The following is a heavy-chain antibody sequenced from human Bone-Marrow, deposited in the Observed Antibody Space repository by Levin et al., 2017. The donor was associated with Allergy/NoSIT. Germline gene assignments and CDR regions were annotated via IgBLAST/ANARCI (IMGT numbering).Heavy chain of an antibody. D-gene: IGHD3-22*01. CDR3: ARGYGYYYDSSGYYARAFDS. CDR1: GGTFSSYT. Sequence: KISCKASGGTFSSYTISWVRQAPGQGLEWMGRIIPILGIANYAQKFQGRVTITADKSTSTAYMELSSLRSEDTAVYYCARGYGYYYDSSGYYARAFDSWGQGTMVTVSS. J-gene: IGHJ3*02. V-gene: IGHV1-69*02. CDR2: IIPILGIA.